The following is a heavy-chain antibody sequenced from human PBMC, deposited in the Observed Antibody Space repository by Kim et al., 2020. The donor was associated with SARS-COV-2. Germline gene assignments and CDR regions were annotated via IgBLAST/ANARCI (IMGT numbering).Heavy chain of an antibody. Sequence: KGRFTISRDNSKNTLYLQMNSLRAEDTAVYYCARGPPPTFPNYYYYHGMDVWGQGTTVTVSS. V-gene: IGHV3-30*07. CDR3: ARGPPPTFPNYYYYHGMDV. J-gene: IGHJ6*02. D-gene: IGHD3-16*01.